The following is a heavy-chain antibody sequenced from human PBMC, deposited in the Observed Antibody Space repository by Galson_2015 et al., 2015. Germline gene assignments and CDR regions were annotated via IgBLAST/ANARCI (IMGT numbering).Heavy chain of an antibody. Sequence: SVKVSCKASGGTFSSYAISWVRQAPGQGLEWMGGIIPIFGTANYAQKFQGRVTITADESTSTAYMELSSLRSEDTAVYYCARDSNRGDYVWDAFDIWGQGTMVTVSS. D-gene: IGHD3-16*01. CDR1: GGTFSSYA. J-gene: IGHJ3*02. CDR3: ARDSNRGDYVWDAFDI. V-gene: IGHV1-69*13. CDR2: IIPIFGTA.